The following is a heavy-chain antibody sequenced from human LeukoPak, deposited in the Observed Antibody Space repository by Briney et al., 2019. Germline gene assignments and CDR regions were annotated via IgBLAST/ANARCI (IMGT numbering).Heavy chain of an antibody. D-gene: IGHD1-26*01. CDR3: GRRAYSGNYPLGY. CDR1: GYTFTSYY. V-gene: IGHV1-46*01. Sequence: ASVTVSCKASGYTFTSYYIHWVRQAPGQGLEWMGIINPSGGSTSYAQKFQGRVTMTRDTSTSTVYMELSSLRSGDTAVYYCGRRAYSGNYPLGYWGQGTLVTVSS. CDR2: INPSGGST. J-gene: IGHJ4*02.